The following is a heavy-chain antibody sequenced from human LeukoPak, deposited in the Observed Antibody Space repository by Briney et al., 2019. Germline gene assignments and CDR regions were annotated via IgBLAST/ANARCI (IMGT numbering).Heavy chain of an antibody. D-gene: IGHD3-22*01. Sequence: PGGSLRLSCAASGFTFSSYAMHWVRQAPGKGLEWVAVISYDGSNKYYADSVKGRFTISRDNSKNTLYLQMNSLRAEDTAVYYCARSSFRTYYYDSSAHHWGQGTLVTVSS. J-gene: IGHJ5*02. CDR3: ARSSFRTYYYDSSAHH. V-gene: IGHV3-30-3*01. CDR1: GFTFSSYA. CDR2: ISYDGSNK.